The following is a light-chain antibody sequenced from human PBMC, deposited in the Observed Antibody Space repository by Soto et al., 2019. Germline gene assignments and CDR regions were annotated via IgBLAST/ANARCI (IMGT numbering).Light chain of an antibody. CDR3: SSYTSSSTYVV. V-gene: IGLV2-14*01. CDR1: SSDVGGYNY. Sequence: QSALTQPASVSWAPGQSITIYCTGTSSDVGGYNYVSWYQQHPGKAPKLMIYDVSNRPSGVSNRFSGSKSGNTASLTISGLQAEDEADYYCSSYTSSSTYVVFGGGTKLTVL. CDR2: DVS. J-gene: IGLJ2*01.